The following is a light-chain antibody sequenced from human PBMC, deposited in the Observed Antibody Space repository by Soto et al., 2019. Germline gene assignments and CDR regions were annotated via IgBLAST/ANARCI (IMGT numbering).Light chain of an antibody. V-gene: IGKV1-5*03. J-gene: IGKJ1*01. Sequence: DIQXTQNSCPLSAGLGDRVTTICRASQSISRWLDWYQQKTGNXHXXXIYKAYSLESGVSSRFSGSGSGTEFTLTISSLQNDACATYSCEQYTGYWTFCDGTKVDI. CDR3: EQYTGYWT. CDR2: KAY. CDR1: QSISRW.